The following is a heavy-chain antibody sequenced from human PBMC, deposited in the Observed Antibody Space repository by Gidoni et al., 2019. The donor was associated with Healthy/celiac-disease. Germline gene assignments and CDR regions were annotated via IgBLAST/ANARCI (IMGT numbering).Heavy chain of an antibody. Sequence: QVQLVESGGGVVQPGRSLRLSCAASGFTFSSYGMHWVRQAPGKGLEWVAVIWYDGSNKYYADSVKGRFTISRDNSKNTLYLQMNSLRAEDTAVYYCARDSNPYYYDSSGYFPYWGQGTLVTVSS. J-gene: IGHJ4*02. V-gene: IGHV3-33*01. CDR1: GFTFSSYG. CDR3: ARDSNPYYYDSSGYFPY. D-gene: IGHD3-22*01. CDR2: IWYDGSNK.